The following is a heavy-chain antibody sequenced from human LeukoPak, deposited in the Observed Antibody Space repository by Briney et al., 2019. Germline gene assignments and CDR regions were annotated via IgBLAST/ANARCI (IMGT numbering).Heavy chain of an antibody. J-gene: IGHJ3*02. CDR3: ARDGAAAGNHFGVTDAFDI. V-gene: IGHV3-21*01. Sequence: GGSLRLSCAASGFTFSSYSMNWVRQAPGKGLEWVSSISSSSSYIYYADSVKGRFTISRDNGKNSLYLQMNSLRAEDTAVYYCARDGAAAGNHFGVTDAFDIWGQGTMVTVSS. CDR1: GFTFSSYS. CDR2: ISSSSSYI. D-gene: IGHD6-13*01.